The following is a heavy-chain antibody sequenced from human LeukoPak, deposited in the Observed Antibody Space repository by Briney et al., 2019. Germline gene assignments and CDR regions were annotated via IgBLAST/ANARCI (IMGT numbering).Heavy chain of an antibody. D-gene: IGHD3-22*01. CDR2: IDVADGST. CDR3: AKDHYYDSSGYYRTVPYYFDY. Sequence: GSLRLSCAASGFTFSNYAMSWVRQAPGKGLEWVSSIDVADGSTYYADSVKGRFTISRDNSKNTLYLQMNSLRAEDTAVYYCAKDHYYDSSGYYRTVPYYFDYWGQGTLVTVSS. V-gene: IGHV3-23*01. J-gene: IGHJ4*02. CDR1: GFTFSNYA.